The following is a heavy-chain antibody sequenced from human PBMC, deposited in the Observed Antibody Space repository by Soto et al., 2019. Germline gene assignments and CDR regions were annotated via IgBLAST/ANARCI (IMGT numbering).Heavy chain of an antibody. CDR2: IYYSGST. CDR1: GGSISSYY. J-gene: IGHJ4*02. V-gene: IGHV4-59*01. D-gene: IGHD3-16*01. CDR3: ARDKLGIDY. Sequence: QVQLQESGPGLVKPSETLSLTCTVSGGSISSYYWSWIRQPPGKGLEWIGYIYYSGSTNYNPSLKSRVTISVDTSKNQFSLKLGSVTAADTAVYYCARDKLGIDYWGQGTLVTVSS.